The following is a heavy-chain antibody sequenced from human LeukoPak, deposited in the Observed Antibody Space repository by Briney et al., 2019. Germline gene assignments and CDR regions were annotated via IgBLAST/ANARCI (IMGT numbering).Heavy chain of an antibody. V-gene: IGHV3-23*01. J-gene: IGHJ6*02. CDR1: GFSFSSYA. Sequence: GGSLRLSCAASGFSFSSYAMSWVRQAPGKGLEWVSSISGSGGSTYYADSVKGRFTISRDNSKNTLFLQMNSLRAEDTAVYYCAREGNYYDMDVWGQGTTVTVSS. CDR2: ISGSGGST. CDR3: AREGNYYDMDV.